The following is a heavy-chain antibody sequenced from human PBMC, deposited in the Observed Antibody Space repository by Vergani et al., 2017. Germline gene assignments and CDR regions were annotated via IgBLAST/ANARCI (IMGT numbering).Heavy chain of an antibody. CDR3: ARGLFKYYYGSGTWFDP. J-gene: IGHJ5*02. CDR2: INHSGST. D-gene: IGHD3-10*01. Sequence: QVQLQQWGAGLLKPSETLSLTCAVYGGSFSGYYWRWIRQPPGKGLEWIGEINHSGSTNYKPSLKSRVTISVDTSKNQLSLKLSSVTAADTAVYYCARGLFKYYYGSGTWFDPWGQGTLVTVSS. V-gene: IGHV4-34*01. CDR1: GGSFSGYY.